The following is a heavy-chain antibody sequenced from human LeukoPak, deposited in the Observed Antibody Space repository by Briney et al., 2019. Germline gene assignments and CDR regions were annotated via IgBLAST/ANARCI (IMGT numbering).Heavy chain of an antibody. CDR2: IGGDGGST. CDR1: GFTFDDYA. V-gene: IGHV3-43*02. J-gene: IGHJ4*02. Sequence: GGSLRLSCAASGFTFDDYAMHWVRQAPGKGLEWVSLIGGDGGSTYYADSVKGRFTISRDNSKNSLYLQMNSLRTEDTALYYCAKDRHYRYNWNGISDYWGQGTLVTVSS. CDR3: AKDRHYRYNWNGISDY. D-gene: IGHD1-1*01.